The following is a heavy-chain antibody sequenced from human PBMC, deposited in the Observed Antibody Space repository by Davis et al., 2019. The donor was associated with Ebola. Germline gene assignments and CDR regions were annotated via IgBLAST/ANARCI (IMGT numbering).Heavy chain of an antibody. CDR1: GGSISSGGYY. D-gene: IGHD3-22*01. V-gene: IGHV4-30-2*01. J-gene: IGHJ5*02. CDR3: ARDSYYYDSSGYLFKGHWFDP. Sequence: SETLSLTCTVSGGSISSGGYYWSWIRQPPGKGLEWIGEIYHSGSTYYNPSLKSRVTISVDRSKNQFSLKLSSVTAADTAVYYCARDSYYYDSSGYLFKGHWFDPWGQGTLVTVSS. CDR2: IYHSGST.